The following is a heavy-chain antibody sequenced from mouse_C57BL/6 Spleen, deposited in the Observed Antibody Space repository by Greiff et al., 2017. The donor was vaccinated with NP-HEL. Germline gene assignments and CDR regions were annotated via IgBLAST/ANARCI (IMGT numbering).Heavy chain of an antibody. V-gene: IGHV1-63*01. D-gene: IGHD4-1*01. CDR2: IYPGGGYT. CDR1: GYTFTNYW. J-gene: IGHJ2*01. CDR3: ARSLSNSPFDY. Sequence: QVQLKQSGAELVRPGTSVKMSCKASGYTFTNYWIGWAKQRPGHGLEWVGDIYPGGGYTNYNEKFKGKATLTADKSSSTAYMQFSSLTSEDSAIYYCARSLSNSPFDYWGQGTTLTVSS.